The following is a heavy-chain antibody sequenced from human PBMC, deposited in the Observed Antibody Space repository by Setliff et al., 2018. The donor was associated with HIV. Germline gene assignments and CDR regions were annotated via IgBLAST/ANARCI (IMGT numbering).Heavy chain of an antibody. CDR3: ARGLGMVESTTPFDF. CDR1: GESLSGGY. CDR2: IYHSGTT. D-gene: IGHD1-26*01. Sequence: SETLSLTCAVYGESLSGGYWTWIRQPPGKGLEWIGEIYHSGTTNYNPSLKSRVTMLLHTSTNQFSLKLRSVTAADTAVYYCARGLGMVESTTPFDFWGQGTLVTVSS. J-gene: IGHJ4*02. V-gene: IGHV4-34*01.